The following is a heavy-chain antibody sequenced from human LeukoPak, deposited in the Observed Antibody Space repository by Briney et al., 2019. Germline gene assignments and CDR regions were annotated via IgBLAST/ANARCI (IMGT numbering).Heavy chain of an antibody. D-gene: IGHD5-18*01. J-gene: IGHJ4*02. CDR3: ARASRTYGYSYMGY. V-gene: IGHV1-2*02. CDR1: GYTFTGYY. Sequence: ASVKVSCKASGYTFTGYYVHWVRQAPGQGLEWMGWINPNSGGTNYAQKFQGRVTMTRDTSISTAYMELSRLRSDDTAVYYCARASRTYGYSYMGYWGQGTLVTVSS. CDR2: INPNSGGT.